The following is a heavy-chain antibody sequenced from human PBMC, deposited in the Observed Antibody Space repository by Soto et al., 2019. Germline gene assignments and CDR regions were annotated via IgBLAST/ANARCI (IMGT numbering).Heavy chain of an antibody. Sequence: RGSLRLSCAASGFTFSGFSMNWVRQAPGKGLEWVSSVTSSPSSMFYADSVKGRFTISRDDAKDSLFLQMNSLRADDTAVYYCAREADFASSGYVLDYWGLGTLVTVYS. J-gene: IGHJ4*02. CDR1: GFTFSGFS. CDR3: AREADFASSGYVLDY. D-gene: IGHD3-22*01. CDR2: VTSSPSSM. V-gene: IGHV3-21*01.